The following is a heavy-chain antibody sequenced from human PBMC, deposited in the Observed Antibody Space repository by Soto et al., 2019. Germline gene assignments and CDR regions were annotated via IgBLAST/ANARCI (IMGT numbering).Heavy chain of an antibody. CDR1: GFNFGSYG. Sequence: GGSQRLSSTASGFNFGSYGMHWVRQAPGKGLEWVAVISYDGSNKYYADSVKGRFTISRDNSKNTLYLQMNSLRAEDTAVYYCAKDLAPDSSGWYGGLWFDPWGQGTLVTVSS. D-gene: IGHD6-19*01. J-gene: IGHJ5*02. CDR3: AKDLAPDSSGWYGGLWFDP. CDR2: ISYDGSNK. V-gene: IGHV3-30*18.